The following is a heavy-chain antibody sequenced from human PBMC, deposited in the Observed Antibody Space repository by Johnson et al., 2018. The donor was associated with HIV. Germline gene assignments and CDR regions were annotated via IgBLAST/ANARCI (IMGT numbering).Heavy chain of an antibody. CDR1: GFTFSSYG. CDR3: AGGIQVWFESEGVAFAI. CDR2: ISRDGGTE. D-gene: IGHD5-18*01. V-gene: IGHV3-30*19. J-gene: IGHJ3*02. Sequence: QVQLVESGGGVVQPGTSLRLSCVGSGFTFSSYGMHWVRQAPGEGLDWVAFISRDGGTEYYADSVKGRFAISRDNAKSTLYLLMNYLTPEDTAMYYCAGGIQVWFESEGVAFAIWGPGALLSVSS.